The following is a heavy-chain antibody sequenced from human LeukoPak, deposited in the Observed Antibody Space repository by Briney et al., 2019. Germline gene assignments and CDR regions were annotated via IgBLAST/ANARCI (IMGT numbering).Heavy chain of an antibody. Sequence: GGSLRLSCAASGFTLRGYGMHWVRQAPGKGLEWVAVIRYDGSNKYYAYSVKGRFTISRDNSKNTPYLQMNSLRAEDTAVYYCAKELVEVVAATPRYYYYYYMDVWGKGTTVTISS. D-gene: IGHD2-15*01. CDR1: GFTLRGYG. CDR3: AKELVEVVAATPRYYYYYYMDV. CDR2: IRYDGSNK. V-gene: IGHV3-30*02. J-gene: IGHJ6*03.